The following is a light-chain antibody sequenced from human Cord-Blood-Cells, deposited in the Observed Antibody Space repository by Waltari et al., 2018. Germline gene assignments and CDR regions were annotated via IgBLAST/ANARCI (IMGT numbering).Light chain of an antibody. CDR2: DAS. J-gene: IGKJ1*01. CDR1: QSVSSY. V-gene: IGKV3-11*01. CDR3: QQRSNWPGT. Sequence: EIVLTQSPATLSLSTVERATLPCRASQSVSSYLAWYQQKPGQAPRLLIYDASNRATGIPARFSGSGSGTDFTLTISSLEPEDFAVYYCQQRSNWPGTFGQGTKVEIK.